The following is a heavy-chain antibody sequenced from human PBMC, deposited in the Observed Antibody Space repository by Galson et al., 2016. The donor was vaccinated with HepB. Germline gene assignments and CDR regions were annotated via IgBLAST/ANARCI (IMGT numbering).Heavy chain of an antibody. J-gene: IGHJ5*02. CDR1: GYTFTSYA. D-gene: IGHD3-22*01. Sequence: SVKASCKASGYTFTSYAIHWVRQAPGQRLEWMGWTNNANGNTEYSQSFQGRVTFTRDTSASTAYMELSSLRSEDTAVYYCVRDHYDSSGYPYNWFDPWGQGTLVTVSS. V-gene: IGHV1-3*04. CDR3: VRDHYDSSGYPYNWFDP. CDR2: TNNANGNT.